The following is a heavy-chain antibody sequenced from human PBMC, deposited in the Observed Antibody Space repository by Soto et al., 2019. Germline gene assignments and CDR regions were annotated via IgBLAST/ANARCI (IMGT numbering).Heavy chain of an antibody. V-gene: IGHV3-23*01. CDR3: AKAKYSGYDISLNFDY. CDR1: GFTFGRYA. J-gene: IGHJ4*02. CDR2: IGGSGGST. Sequence: EVQLLESGGGLVQPGGSLRLSCAVSGFTFGRYAMSWVRQAPGKGLEWVSGIGGSGGSTYYADSVKGRFTSSRDNSKNTLYLQMNSLRVEDTAVYYCAKAKYSGYDISLNFDYWGQGTLATVSS. D-gene: IGHD5-12*01.